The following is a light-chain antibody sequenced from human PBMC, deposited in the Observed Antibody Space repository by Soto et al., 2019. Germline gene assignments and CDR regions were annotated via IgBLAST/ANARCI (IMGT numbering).Light chain of an antibody. CDR3: QQRYNWPPT. CDR2: DAS. J-gene: IGKJ1*01. V-gene: IGKV3-11*01. Sequence: ESVLTQSPGTLSLSPGERATLSCRASQYVSSFLAWYQQKAGQAPRLLIYDASHRATGIPARFSGSGSGTDFTLTINSLKPEDFALYYCQQRYNWPPTFGQGTKVDIK. CDR1: QYVSSF.